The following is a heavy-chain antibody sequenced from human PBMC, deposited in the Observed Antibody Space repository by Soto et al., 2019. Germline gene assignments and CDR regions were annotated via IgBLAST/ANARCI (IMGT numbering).Heavy chain of an antibody. Sequence: PGGSLRLSCAASGFTFSSYWMHWVRQAPGKGLVWVSRINSDGSSTSYADSVKGRFTISRDNAKNTLYLQMNSLRAEYTAVYYCAVAVAGPTAIGYWGQGTLVTVSS. J-gene: IGHJ4*02. CDR3: AVAVAGPTAIGY. CDR2: INSDGSST. D-gene: IGHD6-19*01. V-gene: IGHV3-74*01. CDR1: GFTFSSYW.